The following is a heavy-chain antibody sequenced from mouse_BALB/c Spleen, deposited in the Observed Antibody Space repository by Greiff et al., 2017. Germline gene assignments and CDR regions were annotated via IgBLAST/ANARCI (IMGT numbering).Heavy chain of an antibody. J-gene: IGHJ4*01. CDR1: GFTFSSYG. CDR3: ARWLLYYAMDY. Sequence: EVHLVESGGDLVKPGGSLKLSCAASGFTFSSYGMSWVRQTPDKRLEWVATISSGGSYTYYPDSVKGRFTISRDNAKNTLYLQMSSLKSEDTAMYYCARWLLYYAMDYWGQGTSVTVSS. CDR2: ISSGGSYT. D-gene: IGHD2-3*01. V-gene: IGHV5-6*01.